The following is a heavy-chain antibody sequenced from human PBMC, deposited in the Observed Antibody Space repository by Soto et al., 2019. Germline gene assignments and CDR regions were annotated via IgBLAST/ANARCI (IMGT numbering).Heavy chain of an antibody. V-gene: IGHV2-5*02. D-gene: IGHD6-13*01. CDR1: GFSLSTSGVG. CDR2: IYWDDDK. CDR3: AHGLYSRKCFDP. Sequence: QITLKESGPPLVKPTQTLTLTCTFSGFSLSTSGVGVGWIRQPPGKALEWLALIYWDDDKRYSPSLKSRLTITKDTSKNQVVLTMTNMDPVDTATYYCAHGLYSRKCFDPWGQGTLVTVSS. J-gene: IGHJ5*02.